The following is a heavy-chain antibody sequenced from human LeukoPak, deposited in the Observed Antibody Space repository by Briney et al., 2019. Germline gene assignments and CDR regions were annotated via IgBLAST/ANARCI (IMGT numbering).Heavy chain of an antibody. V-gene: IGHV4-34*01. CDR2: INHSGST. J-gene: IGHJ6*02. D-gene: IGHD2-15*01. CDR3: ARTDIVVVVAATPSYYGMDV. Sequence: KSSETLSLTCAVYGGSFSGYYWSWIRQPPGKGLEWIGEINHSGSTNYNPSLKSRVTISVDTSKNQFSLKLSSVTAADTAVYYCARTDIVVVVAATPSYYGMDVWGRGTTVTVSS. CDR1: GGSFSGYY.